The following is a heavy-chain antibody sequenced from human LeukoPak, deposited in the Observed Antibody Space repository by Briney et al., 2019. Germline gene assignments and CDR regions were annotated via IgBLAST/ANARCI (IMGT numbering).Heavy chain of an antibody. J-gene: IGHJ6*03. D-gene: IGHD4-17*01. Sequence: PSETLSLTCTVSGGSITSGGYYWNWIRQSPGKGLEWIGFLSYSGRTNYNPSLKSRLSMSVDTSKNQFSLRLNSVTAADTAVYYCARKNDYGASYYIDIWGKGTAVTVSS. V-gene: IGHV4-31*03. CDR3: ARKNDYGASYYIDI. CDR2: LSYSGRT. CDR1: GGSITSGGYY.